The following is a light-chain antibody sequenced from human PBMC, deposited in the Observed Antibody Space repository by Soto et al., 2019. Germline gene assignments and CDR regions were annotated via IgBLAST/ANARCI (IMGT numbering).Light chain of an antibody. V-gene: IGLV1-40*01. CDR3: QSYDSSLSALYV. Sequence: QSALTQPPSASGAPGQRVTISCTGSSSNIGAGYEVHWYQQLPGTAPELLIYGNNNRPSGVPDRFSGSKSATSASLAITGLQAEDGADYYCQSYDSSLSALYVFGTGTKVTVL. CDR1: SSNIGAGYE. J-gene: IGLJ1*01. CDR2: GNN.